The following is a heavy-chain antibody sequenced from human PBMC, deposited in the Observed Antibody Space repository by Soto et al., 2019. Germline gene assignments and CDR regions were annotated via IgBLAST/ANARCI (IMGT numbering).Heavy chain of an antibody. Sequence: EVQLVESGGGLVQPGGSLRLSCAASGFTVSSKYMTWVRQAPGKGLEWVSLIQSGGTTYYADSVKGRMNISRDTSGNTVTSPMEGLGVGGTARYYLARGHGLFDGGRCYGSAFDVWGKGTTVTVSS. V-gene: IGHV3-66*01. CDR3: ARGHGLFDGGRCYGSAFDV. J-gene: IGHJ6*04. CDR1: GFTVSSKY. CDR2: IQSGGTT. D-gene: IGHD2-15*01.